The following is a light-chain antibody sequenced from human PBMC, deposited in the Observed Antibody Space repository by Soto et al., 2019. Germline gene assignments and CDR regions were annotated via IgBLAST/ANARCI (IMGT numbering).Light chain of an antibody. Sequence: EIVMTQSPATLSVSPGERATLSCRASQSVSSNLAWYQQKPGQAPRLLIYGASTRATGIPDRFSGSGSGTEFTLTISSLQSEDFAVYYCQQYDDSMTFGQGTKVDIK. V-gene: IGKV3-15*01. CDR2: GAS. CDR1: QSVSSN. J-gene: IGKJ1*01. CDR3: QQYDDSMT.